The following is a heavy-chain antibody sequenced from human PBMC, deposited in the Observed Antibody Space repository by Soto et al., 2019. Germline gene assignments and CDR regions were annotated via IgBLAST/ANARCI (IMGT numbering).Heavy chain of an antibody. J-gene: IGHJ5*02. CDR2: IYYSGST. D-gene: IGHD6-6*01. Sequence: SETLSLTCAVYGGSFSSGGYYWSWIRQHPGKGLEWIGYIYYSGSTYYNPSLKSRVTISVDTSKNQFSLKLSSVTAADTAVYYCARAYGSSPWFDPWGQGTLVTVSS. CDR1: GGSFSSGGYY. CDR3: ARAYGSSPWFDP. V-gene: IGHV4-31*11.